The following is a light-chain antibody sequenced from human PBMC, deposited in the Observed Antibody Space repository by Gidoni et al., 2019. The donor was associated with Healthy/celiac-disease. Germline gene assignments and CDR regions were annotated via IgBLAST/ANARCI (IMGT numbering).Light chain of an antibody. CDR1: QSISSY. CDR3: QQSYSTLLYT. V-gene: IGKV1-39*01. Sequence: DIQMTQSPSSLSASVGDRVTITCRASQSISSYLNWYQQKPGKAPKLLIYAASSLQSGVPSRFSSSGSGTDFTLTISSLQPEDFATYYCQQSYSTLLYTFXQXTKLEIK. CDR2: AAS. J-gene: IGKJ2*01.